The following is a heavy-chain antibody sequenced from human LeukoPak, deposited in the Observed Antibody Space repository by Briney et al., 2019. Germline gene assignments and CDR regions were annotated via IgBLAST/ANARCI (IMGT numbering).Heavy chain of an antibody. J-gene: IGHJ6*02. CDR2: ISWSSGSI. CDR1: GFTFDDYA. Sequence: QPGRSLRLSCAASGFTFDDYAMHWVRHAPGKGLEWVSGISWSSGSIGYADSVKGRFTISRDNAKNSLYLQMNSLRAEDTALYYCAKDILVYYGMDVWGQGTTVTVSS. D-gene: IGHD2/OR15-2a*01. CDR3: AKDILVYYGMDV. V-gene: IGHV3-9*01.